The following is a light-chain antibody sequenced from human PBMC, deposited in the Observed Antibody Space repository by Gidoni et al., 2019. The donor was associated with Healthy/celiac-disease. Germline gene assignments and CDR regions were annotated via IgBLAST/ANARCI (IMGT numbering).Light chain of an antibody. Sequence: EIVLTQSPGTLSLSPGERATLSCRASQSVSSSYLAWYQQKHGQAPRLLIYGASIRATGIPDRFRGSGSGTDFTLTISRLEPEDFAVYYCQQYGSSPGTFGQGTKVEIK. CDR3: QQYGSSPGT. V-gene: IGKV3-20*01. J-gene: IGKJ1*01. CDR1: QSVSSSY. CDR2: GAS.